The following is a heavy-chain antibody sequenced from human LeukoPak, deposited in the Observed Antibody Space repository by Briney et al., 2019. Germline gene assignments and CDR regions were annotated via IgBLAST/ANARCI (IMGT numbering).Heavy chain of an antibody. CDR3: ARDDRYSSSSSRGYYYYGMDV. D-gene: IGHD6-6*01. V-gene: IGHV1-69*01. CDR1: GGTFSSYA. Sequence: SVTVSCTASGGTFSSYAISWVRQAPGQGLEWMGGIIPIFGTANYAQKFQGRVTITADESTSTAYMELSSLRSEDTAVYYCARDDRYSSSSSRGYYYYGMDVWGQGTTVTVSS. J-gene: IGHJ6*02. CDR2: IIPIFGTA.